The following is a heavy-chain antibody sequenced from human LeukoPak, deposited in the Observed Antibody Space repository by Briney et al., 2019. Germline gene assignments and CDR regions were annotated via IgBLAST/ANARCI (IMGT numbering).Heavy chain of an antibody. CDR1: GFSFNNYG. CDR3: AGSLAYCGGDCRLGDY. Sequence: GGSLRLSCAASGFSFNNYGMHWVRQAPGKGLEWVAIISHDGSDEYYADSVKGRFTISRDNSKNTLYLQMNSLTPEDTAVYYCAGSLAYCGGDCRLGDYWGQGSLVTVSS. CDR2: ISHDGSDE. V-gene: IGHV3-30*03. J-gene: IGHJ4*02. D-gene: IGHD2-21*02.